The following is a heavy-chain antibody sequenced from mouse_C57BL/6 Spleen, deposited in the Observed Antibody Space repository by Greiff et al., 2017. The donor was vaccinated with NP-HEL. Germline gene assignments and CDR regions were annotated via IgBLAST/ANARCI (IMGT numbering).Heavy chain of an antibody. D-gene: IGHD2-4*01. V-gene: IGHV1-74*01. J-gene: IGHJ1*03. CDR1: GYTFTSYW. CDR3: AIPYDYDGYFDV. Sequence: QVQLQQPGAELVKPGASVKVSCKASGYTFTSYWMHWVKQRPGQGLEWIGRIHPSDSDTNYNQKFKGKATLTVDKSSSTAYIQLSSLTSEDSAVYYCAIPYDYDGYFDVWGTGTTVTVSS. CDR2: IHPSDSDT.